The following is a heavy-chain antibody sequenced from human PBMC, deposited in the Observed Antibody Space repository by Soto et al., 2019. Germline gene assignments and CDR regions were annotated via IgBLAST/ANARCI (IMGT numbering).Heavy chain of an antibody. J-gene: IGHJ4*02. CDR1: GGSINNYY. D-gene: IGHD3-22*01. CDR3: AVSTGSSQYYFDS. Sequence: PSETLSLTCTVSGGSINNYYWNLIRQPPGKGLEWIGNIYYSGSTNYNPSLKSRVTISIDTSKEEFSLNLNSVAAADTAVYYCAVSTGSSQYYFDSVGQGALVTVSS. CDR2: IYYSGST. V-gene: IGHV4-59*03.